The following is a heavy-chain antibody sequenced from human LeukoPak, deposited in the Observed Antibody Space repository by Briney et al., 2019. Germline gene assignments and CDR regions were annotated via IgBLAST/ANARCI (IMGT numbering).Heavy chain of an antibody. J-gene: IGHJ4*02. CDR3: ASSGYSYGLFDY. CDR1: GFTFSSYE. D-gene: IGHD5-18*01. V-gene: IGHV3-48*03. Sequence: GGSLRLFCAASGFTFSSYEMNWVRQAPGKGLKWVSYISSSGSTIYYADSVKGRFTISRDNAKNSLYLQMNSLRAEDTGVYYCASSGYSYGLFDYWGQGTLVTVSS. CDR2: ISSSGSTI.